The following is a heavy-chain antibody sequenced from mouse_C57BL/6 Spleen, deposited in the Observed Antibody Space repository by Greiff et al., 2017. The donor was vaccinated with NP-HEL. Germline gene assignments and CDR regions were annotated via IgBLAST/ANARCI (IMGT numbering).Heavy chain of an antibody. CDR1: GYAFTNYL. J-gene: IGHJ3*01. V-gene: IGHV1-54*01. CDR3: ARGYGNYGFAY. CDR2: INPGSGGT. Sequence: QVQLQQSGAELVRPGTSVKVSCKASGYAFTNYLIEWVKQRPGQGLEWIGVINPGSGGTNYNEKFKGKATLTADKSSSTAYMQLSSLTSEDSAVHFCARGYGNYGFAYWGQGTLVTVSA. D-gene: IGHD2-1*01.